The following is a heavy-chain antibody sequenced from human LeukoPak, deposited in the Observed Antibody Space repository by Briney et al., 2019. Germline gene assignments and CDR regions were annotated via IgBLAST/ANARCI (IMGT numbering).Heavy chain of an antibody. Sequence: GGSLRLSCAASGFTVSSSYMSWVRQAPGKGLEWVANIKQDGSEKYYVDSVKGRFTISRDNAKNSLYLQMNSLRAEDTAVYYCARDPVLLWFGELLRPFDIWGQGTMVTVSS. CDR1: GFTVSSSY. CDR3: ARDPVLLWFGELLRPFDI. CDR2: IKQDGSEK. V-gene: IGHV3-7*01. J-gene: IGHJ3*02. D-gene: IGHD3-10*01.